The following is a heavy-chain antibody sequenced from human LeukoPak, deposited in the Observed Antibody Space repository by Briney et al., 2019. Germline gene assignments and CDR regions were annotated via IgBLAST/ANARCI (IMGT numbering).Heavy chain of an antibody. V-gene: IGHV1-2*02. Sequence: GASVKVSCKTSGYTFTGYFMHWVRQAPGQGLEWMGWINPNSGGTNYPQKFQDRVTMTRDTSISTAYMELSRLRSDDTAVYYCARLQMGAATLEWFDPWGQGTLVTVSS. D-gene: IGHD2-15*01. CDR3: ARLQMGAATLEWFDP. CDR2: INPNSGGT. J-gene: IGHJ5*02. CDR1: GYTFTGYF.